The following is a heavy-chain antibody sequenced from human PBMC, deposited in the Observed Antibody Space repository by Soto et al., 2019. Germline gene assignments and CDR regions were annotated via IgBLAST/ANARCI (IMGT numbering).Heavy chain of an antibody. CDR3: ARGWYPTYYYGSGSYPRSYYFDY. CDR1: GGSFSGYY. Sequence: SLTCAVYGGSFSGYYWSWIRQPPGKGLEWIGEINHSGSTNYNPSLKSRVTISVDTSKNQFSLKLSSVTAADTAVYYCARGWYPTYYYGSGSYPRSYYFDYWGQGTLVTVSS. V-gene: IGHV4-34*01. D-gene: IGHD3-10*01. J-gene: IGHJ4*02. CDR2: INHSGST.